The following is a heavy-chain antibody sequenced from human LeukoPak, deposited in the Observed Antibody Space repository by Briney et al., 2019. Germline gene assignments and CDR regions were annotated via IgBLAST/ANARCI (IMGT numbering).Heavy chain of an antibody. CDR2: INHSGST. J-gene: IGHJ5*02. CDR1: GGSSSGYY. D-gene: IGHD3-10*01. Sequence: SETLSLTCAVYGGSSSGYYWSWIRQPPGKGLEWIGEINHSGSTNYNPSLKSRVTISVDTSKNQFSLKLSSVTAADTAVYYCATQRGTWGQGTLVTVSS. V-gene: IGHV4-34*01. CDR3: ATQRGT.